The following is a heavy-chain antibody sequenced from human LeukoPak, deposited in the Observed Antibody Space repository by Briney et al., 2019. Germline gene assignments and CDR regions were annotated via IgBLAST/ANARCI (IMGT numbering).Heavy chain of an antibody. Sequence: GGSLRLSCAASGFTFNTYAMSWVRQAPGKGLEWASSISENGESTYYADSVKGRFTISRDNSRNTLYLQMNSLRAEDTAVYYCARYFHYGDYASLWYWGQGTLVTVSS. J-gene: IGHJ4*02. V-gene: IGHV3-23*01. CDR1: GFTFNTYA. D-gene: IGHD4-17*01. CDR2: ISENGEST. CDR3: ARYFHYGDYASLWY.